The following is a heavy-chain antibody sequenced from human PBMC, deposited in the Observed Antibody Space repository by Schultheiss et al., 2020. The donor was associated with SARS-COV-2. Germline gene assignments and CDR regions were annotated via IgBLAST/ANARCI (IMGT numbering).Heavy chain of an antibody. CDR2: ISGSGGST. Sequence: GGSLRLSCAASGFTFSSYAMSWVRQAPGKGLEWVSAISGSGGSTYYADSVKGRFTISRDNSKNTLYLQMNSLRAEDTAVYYCAKAYYDFWSGPYYYYYMDVWGKGTTVTV. CDR3: AKAYYDFWSGPYYYYYMDV. CDR1: GFTFSSYA. V-gene: IGHV3-23*01. J-gene: IGHJ6*03. D-gene: IGHD3-3*01.